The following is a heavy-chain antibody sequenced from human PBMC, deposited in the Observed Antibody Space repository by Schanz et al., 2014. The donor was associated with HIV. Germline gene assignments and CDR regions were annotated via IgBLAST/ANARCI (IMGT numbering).Heavy chain of an antibody. CDR2: IWYDGSNK. CDR3: ARDRMVYAQAPLYYFDY. D-gene: IGHD2-8*01. CDR1: GFTFSSYG. Sequence: VQLLDSGGGLVQPGRSLRLSCAVSGFTFSSYGMHWVRQAPGKGLEWVAVIWYDGSNKYYADSVKGRFTISRDNSKNTLYLQMNSLRAEDTAVYYCARDRMVYAQAPLYYFDYWGQGTLVTVSS. J-gene: IGHJ4*02. V-gene: IGHV3-33*01.